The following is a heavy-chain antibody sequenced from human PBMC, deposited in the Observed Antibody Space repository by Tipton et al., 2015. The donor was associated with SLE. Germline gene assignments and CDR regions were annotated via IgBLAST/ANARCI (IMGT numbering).Heavy chain of an antibody. J-gene: IGHJ4*02. Sequence: QLVQSGPEVKKPGESVKISCKGSRYSFISNWIAWVRQMPGKGLEWMGIVYPGDSDTRYSPSFQGQVTISADKSISTAYLQWSSLRAEDTTVYYCARERDSSGWSLDYWGQGTLVTVSS. CDR3: ARERDSSGWSLDY. CDR2: VYPGDSDT. D-gene: IGHD6-19*01. CDR1: RYSFISNW. V-gene: IGHV5-51*03.